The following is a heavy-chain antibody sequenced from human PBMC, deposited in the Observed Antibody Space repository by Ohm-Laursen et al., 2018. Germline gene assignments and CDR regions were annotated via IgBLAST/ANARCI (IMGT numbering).Heavy chain of an antibody. J-gene: IGHJ4*02. CDR1: GFTFTSSA. Sequence: GASVKVSCNASGFTFTSSAMQWARQARGQRLEWIGWIVVGSGNTNYAQKFQERVTITRDMSTSTAYMELSSLRSEDTAVYYCAADLSSGWLNFDYWGQGTLVTVSS. D-gene: IGHD6-19*01. CDR3: AADLSSGWLNFDY. V-gene: IGHV1-58*02. CDR2: IVVGSGNT.